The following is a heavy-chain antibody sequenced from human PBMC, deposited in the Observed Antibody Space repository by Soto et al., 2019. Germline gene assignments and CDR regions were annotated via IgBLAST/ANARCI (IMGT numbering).Heavy chain of an antibody. CDR3: ATQEQITPYYYYLDV. V-gene: IGHV3-23*01. D-gene: IGHD1-26*01. J-gene: IGHJ6*03. Sequence: EVQLLESGGGLVQPGGSLRLSCAASGFTFSSYAMSWVRQAPGKGLEWVSAISGSGGSTYYADSVKGRFTISRDNSKNTLYLQMNILRAEDTTVSYCATQEQITPYYYYLDVWGKGTTVTVSS. CDR2: ISGSGGST. CDR1: GFTFSSYA.